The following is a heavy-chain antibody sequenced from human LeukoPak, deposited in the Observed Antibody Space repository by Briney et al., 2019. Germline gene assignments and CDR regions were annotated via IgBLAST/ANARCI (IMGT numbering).Heavy chain of an antibody. CDR1: GDSVSSNSAA. Sequence: SQTLSLTCAISGDSVSSNSAAWNWIRQSPSRGLEWLGRTYYRSKWYNDYAVSVKSRITINPDTSKNQFSPQLNSVTPEDTAVYYCARQLGVAVAGDDAFDIWGQGTMVTVSS. CDR2: TYYRSKWYN. D-gene: IGHD6-19*01. V-gene: IGHV6-1*01. CDR3: ARQLGVAVAGDDAFDI. J-gene: IGHJ3*02.